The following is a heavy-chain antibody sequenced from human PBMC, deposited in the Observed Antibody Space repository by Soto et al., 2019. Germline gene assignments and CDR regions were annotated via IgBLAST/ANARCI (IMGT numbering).Heavy chain of an antibody. D-gene: IGHD4-17*01. CDR3: ARDDYGDYLSYYYYGMDV. CDR1: GGTFSSYA. Sequence: QVQLVQSGAEVKKPGSSVKVSCKASGGTFSSYAISWVRQAPGQGLEWMGGIIPIFGTANYAQKFQGRVTITADESTSTADMELSSLRSEDTAVYYCARDDYGDYLSYYYYGMDVWGQGTTVTVSS. J-gene: IGHJ6*02. V-gene: IGHV1-69*12. CDR2: IIPIFGTA.